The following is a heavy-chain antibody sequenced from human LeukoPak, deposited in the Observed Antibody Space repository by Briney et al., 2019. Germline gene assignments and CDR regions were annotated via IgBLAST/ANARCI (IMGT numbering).Heavy chain of an antibody. CDR3: AKAQRIAVAGTLFDY. CDR2: ISGSGGST. CDR1: GFTFSSYA. Sequence: PEGSLRLSCAASGFTFSSYAMSWVRQAPGKGLEWVSAISGSGGSTYYADSVEGRFTISRDNSKNTLYLQMNSLRAEDTAVYYCAKAQRIAVAGTLFDYWGQGTLVTVSS. D-gene: IGHD6-19*01. J-gene: IGHJ4*02. V-gene: IGHV3-23*01.